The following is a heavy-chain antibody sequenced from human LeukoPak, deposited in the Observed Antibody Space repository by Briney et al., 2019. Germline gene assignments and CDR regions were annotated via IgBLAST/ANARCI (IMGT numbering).Heavy chain of an antibody. CDR1: GFTFSSYA. CDR2: ISGSGGST. D-gene: IGHD6-13*01. CDR3: ANTLGYSSSWYPFDFDY. J-gene: IGHJ4*02. V-gene: IGHV3-23*01. Sequence: GGSLRLSCAASGFTFSSYAMSWVRQAPGKGLEWVSAISGSGGSTYYADSVKGRFTISRDNSKNTLYLQMNSLRAEDTAVYYCANTLGYSSSWYPFDFDYWGQGTLVTVSS.